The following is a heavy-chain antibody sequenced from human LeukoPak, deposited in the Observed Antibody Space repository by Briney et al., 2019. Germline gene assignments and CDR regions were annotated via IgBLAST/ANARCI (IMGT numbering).Heavy chain of an antibody. J-gene: IGHJ4*02. CDR2: ISRSGDNT. CDR1: GFTFSSYT. V-gene: IGHV3-23*01. Sequence: GGSLRLSCAASGFTFSSYTISWVRQAPGKGLEWVSAISRSGDNTYYADSVEGRFTISRDNSKNTLYLQMNSLRAEDTAVFYCARLYGDNGDSWGQGTLVTVSS. CDR3: ARLYGDNGDS. D-gene: IGHD4-17*01.